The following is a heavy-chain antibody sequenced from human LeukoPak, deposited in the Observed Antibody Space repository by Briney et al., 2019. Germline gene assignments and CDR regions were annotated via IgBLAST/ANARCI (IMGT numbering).Heavy chain of an antibody. CDR1: GYSFTSYW. CDR3: ARLRVEMATIYYYGMDV. Sequence: GESLTISGEGSGYSFTSYWISWVRQMPGKGLEWMGRIDPSDSYTNYSPSFQGHVTISADKSISTAYLQWSSLKASDTAMYYCARLRVEMATIYYYGMDVWGQGTTVTVSS. CDR2: IDPSDSYT. D-gene: IGHD5-24*01. J-gene: IGHJ6*02. V-gene: IGHV5-10-1*01.